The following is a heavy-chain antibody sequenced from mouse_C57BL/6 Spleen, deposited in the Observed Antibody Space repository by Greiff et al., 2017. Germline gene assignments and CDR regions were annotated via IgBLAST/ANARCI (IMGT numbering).Heavy chain of an antibody. D-gene: IGHD1-1*01. J-gene: IGHJ4*01. V-gene: IGHV1-64*01. Sequence: QVQLQQPGAELVKPGASVKLSCKASGYTFTSYWMHWVKQRPGQGLEWIGMIHPNSGSTNYNEKFKSKATLTVDKSSSTAYMQLSSLTSEDSAVYYGARSGYYGLYYAMDYWGQGTSVTVSS. CDR1: GYTFTSYW. CDR2: IHPNSGST. CDR3: ARSGYYGLYYAMDY.